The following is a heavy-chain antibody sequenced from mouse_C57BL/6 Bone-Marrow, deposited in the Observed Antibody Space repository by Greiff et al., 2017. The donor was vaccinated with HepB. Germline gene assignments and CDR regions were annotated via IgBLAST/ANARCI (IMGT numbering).Heavy chain of an antibody. D-gene: IGHD2-5*01. J-gene: IGHJ3*01. V-gene: IGHV3-6*01. Sequence: DVQLQESGPGLVKPSQSLSLTCSVTGYSITSGYYWNWIRQFPGNKLEWMGYISYDGSNNYNPSLKNRISITRDTSKNQFFLKLNSVTTEDTATYYCARESYSNYRAYWGQGTLVTVSA. CDR3: ARESYSNYRAY. CDR2: ISYDGSN. CDR1: GYSITSGYY.